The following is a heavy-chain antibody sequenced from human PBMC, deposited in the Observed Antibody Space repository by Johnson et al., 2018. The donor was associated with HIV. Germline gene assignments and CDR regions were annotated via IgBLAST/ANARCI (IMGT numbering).Heavy chain of an antibody. J-gene: IGHJ3*02. Sequence: VQLVESGGGLVQPGGSLRLSCAASGFTVSSNYMTWVRQGPGKGLEWVSVLNSGGGTYFADSVTGRFTISRDNAKNTLYLQMHSLRAEETAVYYCAKGIARRTNDAFDIWGQGTMVTVSS. CDR3: AKGIARRTNDAFDI. V-gene: IGHV3-66*01. D-gene: IGHD2/OR15-2a*01. CDR2: LNSGGGT. CDR1: GFTVSSNY.